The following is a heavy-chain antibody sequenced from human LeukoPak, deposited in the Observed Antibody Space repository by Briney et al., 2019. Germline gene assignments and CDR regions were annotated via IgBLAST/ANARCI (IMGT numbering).Heavy chain of an antibody. CDR1: GFTFSSYS. CDR3: ARRYCSSTSCETYFDY. CDR2: ISSSSRTI. J-gene: IGHJ4*02. Sequence: GGSLRLSYAASGFTFSSYSMNWVRQAPGKGLEWVSYISSSSRTIYYADSVKGRLTISRDNAKNSLYLQMNSLRAEDTAVYYCARRYCSSTSCETYFDYWGQGTLVTVSS. D-gene: IGHD2-2*01. V-gene: IGHV3-48*04.